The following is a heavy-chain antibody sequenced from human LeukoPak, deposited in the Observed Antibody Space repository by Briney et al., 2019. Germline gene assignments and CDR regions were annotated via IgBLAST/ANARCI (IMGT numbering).Heavy chain of an antibody. D-gene: IGHD7-27*01. CDR3: ARGDWGMYYFDY. CDR2: IKYDGSDK. CDR1: GFIFSNYG. J-gene: IGHJ4*02. V-gene: IGHV3-30*02. Sequence: GGSLRLSCAASGFIFSNYGIHWVRQAPGKGLEWVAFIKYDGSDKYYADSVKGRFTISRDNSKNTLYLQMNSLRAEDTAVYYCARGDWGMYYFDYWGQGALVTVSS.